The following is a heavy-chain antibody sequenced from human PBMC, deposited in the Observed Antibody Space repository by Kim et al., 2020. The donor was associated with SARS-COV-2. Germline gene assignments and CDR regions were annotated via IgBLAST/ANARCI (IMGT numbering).Heavy chain of an antibody. CDR3: ARADDSSGYYGGSDAFDI. D-gene: IGHD3-22*01. V-gene: IGHV3-11*05. CDR1: GFTFSDYY. Sequence: GGSLRLSCAASGFTFSDYYMSWIRQAPGKGLEWVSYISSSSSYTIYADSVKGRFTISRDNAKNSLYLQMNSLRAEDTAVYYCARADDSSGYYGGSDAFDIWGQGTMVTVSS. J-gene: IGHJ3*02. CDR2: ISSSSSYT.